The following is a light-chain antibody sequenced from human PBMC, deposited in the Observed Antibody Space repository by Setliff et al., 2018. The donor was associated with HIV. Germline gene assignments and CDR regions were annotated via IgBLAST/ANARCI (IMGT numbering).Light chain of an antibody. V-gene: IGLV2-11*01. CDR1: STTFGTYNY. Sequence: QSALPQPRSVSGSPGQSVTIFCSGSSTTFGTYNYVSWYQQQPGKAPRLIIYDVSERPPGVPDRFSGSKSGNTASLTISGLQAEDEADYYCCSNAARPTFYVFGSGTKV. J-gene: IGLJ1*01. CDR3: CSNAARPTFYV. CDR2: DVS.